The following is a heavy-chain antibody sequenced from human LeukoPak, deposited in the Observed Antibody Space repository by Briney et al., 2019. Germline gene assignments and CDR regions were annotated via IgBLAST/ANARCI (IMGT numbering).Heavy chain of an antibody. D-gene: IGHD6-19*01. CDR2: FDPEDGET. CDR3: ATDLGIAVAGTENY. Sequence: ASVKVSCKVSGYTLTELSMHWVRQAPGKGLEWMGGFDPEDGETIYAQKFQGRVTMTEDTSTDTAYMELSSLRSEDTAVYYCATDLGIAVAGTENYWGQGTLVTVSS. V-gene: IGHV1-24*01. CDR1: GYTLTELS. J-gene: IGHJ4*02.